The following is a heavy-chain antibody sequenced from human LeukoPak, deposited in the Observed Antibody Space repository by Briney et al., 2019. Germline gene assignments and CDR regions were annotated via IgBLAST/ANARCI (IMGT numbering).Heavy chain of an antibody. D-gene: IGHD1-20*01. J-gene: IGHJ4*02. Sequence: GGSLRLSCAASGFTFRDYYMSWIGQAPGKGLEGVSYISSSGSTIYYADSVKGRFTLSRDNAKNSLYLQMNSLRAEDTAVYYCARRRYNWNAIDYWGQGTLVTVSS. CDR2: ISSSGSTI. CDR3: ARRRYNWNAIDY. CDR1: GFTFRDYY. V-gene: IGHV3-11*01.